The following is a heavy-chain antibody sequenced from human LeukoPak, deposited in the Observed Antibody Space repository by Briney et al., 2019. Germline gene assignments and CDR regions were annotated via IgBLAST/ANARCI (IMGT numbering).Heavy chain of an antibody. CDR2: ISAYNGNT. CDR3: SRLLGYYYYYYMDV. J-gene: IGHJ6*03. CDR1: GYTFTSYG. Sequence: GASVKVSCKASGYTFTSYGISWARQAPGQGLEWMGWISAYNGNTNYAQKLQGRVTMTTDTSTSTAYMELRSLRSDDTAVYYCSRLLGYYYYYYMDVWGKGTTVTVSS. V-gene: IGHV1-18*01. D-gene: IGHD2-8*02.